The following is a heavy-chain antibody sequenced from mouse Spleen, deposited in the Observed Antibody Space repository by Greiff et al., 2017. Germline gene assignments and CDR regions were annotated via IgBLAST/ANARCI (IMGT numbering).Heavy chain of an antibody. D-gene: IGHD2-4*01. V-gene: IGHV1-15*01. CDR1: GYTFTDYE. CDR3: TRITMITTWAY. J-gene: IGHJ3*01. CDR2: IDPETGGT. Sequence: SGAELVRPGASVTLSCKASGYTFTDYEMHWVKQTPVHGLEWIGAIDPETGGTAYNQKFKGKATLTADKSSSTAYMELRSLTSEDSAVYYCTRITMITTWAYWGQGTLVTVSA.